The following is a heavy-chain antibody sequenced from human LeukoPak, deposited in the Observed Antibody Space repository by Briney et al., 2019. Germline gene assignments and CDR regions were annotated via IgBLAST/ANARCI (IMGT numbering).Heavy chain of an antibody. V-gene: IGHV3-21*01. CDR1: GFTFSRYS. D-gene: IGHD1-26*01. CDR3: ARYRYVVGATDSFDI. CDR2: ITGSSNYI. Sequence: PGGSLRLSRAASGFTFSRYSVNRVRQAPGKGLGWVSSITGSSNYIYYADSVRGRFTTSRDNARSSLCLLMNSLRAGDTAVYYCARYRYVVGATDSFDIWGQGTMVTVSS. J-gene: IGHJ3*02.